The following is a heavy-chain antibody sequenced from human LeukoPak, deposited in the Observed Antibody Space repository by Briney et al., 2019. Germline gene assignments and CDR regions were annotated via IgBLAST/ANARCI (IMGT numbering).Heavy chain of an antibody. D-gene: IGHD3-16*01. J-gene: IGHJ4*02. CDR2: ISAYNGNT. V-gene: IGHV1-18*01. Sequence: GASVKVSCKASGYTFTSYGISWVRQAPGQGLEWMGWISAYNGNTNYAQKLQGRVTMTTDTSTSTAYMELRSLRSDDTAVYYCASGPNWGTNFYYFDYWGQGTLVTVSS. CDR1: GYTFTSYG. CDR3: ASGPNWGTNFYYFDY.